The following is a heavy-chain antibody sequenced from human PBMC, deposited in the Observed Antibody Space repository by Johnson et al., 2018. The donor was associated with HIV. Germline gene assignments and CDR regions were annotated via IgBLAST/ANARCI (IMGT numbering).Heavy chain of an antibody. V-gene: IGHV3-30*18. J-gene: IGHJ3*01. Sequence: QVQLVESGGGVVQPGRSLRLSCAASGFTFSSYGMHWVRQAPGKGLEWVAVISYDGSNKYYADSVKGRFTISRDNSKNTLYLQMNSLRAEDTAVYYCAKGALYVWCQGTMFTVS. CDR1: GFTFSSYG. CDR3: AKGALYV. CDR2: ISYDGSNK.